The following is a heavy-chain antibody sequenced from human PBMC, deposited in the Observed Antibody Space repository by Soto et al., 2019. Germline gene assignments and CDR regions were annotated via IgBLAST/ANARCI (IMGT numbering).Heavy chain of an antibody. V-gene: IGHV5-51*01. CDR2: IYPGDSDT. Sequence: GDSLKISCKGSGYSFTSYWIGWVRQMPGKGLELMGIIYPGDSDTRYSPSFQGQVTISADKSISTAYLQWSSLKASDTAMYYCARTAAAGKYYYGMDVWGQGTTVTVSS. CDR3: ARTAAAGKYYYGMDV. D-gene: IGHD6-13*01. CDR1: GYSFTSYW. J-gene: IGHJ6*02.